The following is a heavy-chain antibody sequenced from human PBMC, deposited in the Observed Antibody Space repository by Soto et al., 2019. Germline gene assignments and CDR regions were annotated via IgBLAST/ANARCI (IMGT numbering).Heavy chain of an antibody. Sequence: EVQLVESGGGLVKPGGSLRLSCAASGFTFSSYSMNWVRQAPGKGLEWVSSISSSSSYIYYADSVKGRFTISRDNAKNSLYLQMNSLRAEDTAVYYCARDAAMGIAAAGSYYFDYWGQGTLVTVSS. CDR3: ARDAAMGIAAAGSYYFDY. CDR2: ISSSSSYI. D-gene: IGHD6-13*01. J-gene: IGHJ4*02. V-gene: IGHV3-21*01. CDR1: GFTFSSYS.